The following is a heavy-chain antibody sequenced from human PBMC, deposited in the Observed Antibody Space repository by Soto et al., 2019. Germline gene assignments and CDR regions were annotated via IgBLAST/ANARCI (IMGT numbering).Heavy chain of an antibody. CDR2: IWYDGSNK. V-gene: IGHV3-33*01. J-gene: IGHJ6*03. D-gene: IGHD5-12*01. CDR3: ARDSEGYSGYDFHYMDV. Sequence: GGSLRLSCAASGFTFSSYGMHWVRQAPGKGLEWVAVIWYDGSNKYYADSVKGRFTISRDNSKNTLYLQMNSLRAEDTAVYYCARDSEGYSGYDFHYMDVWGKGTTVTVSS. CDR1: GFTFSSYG.